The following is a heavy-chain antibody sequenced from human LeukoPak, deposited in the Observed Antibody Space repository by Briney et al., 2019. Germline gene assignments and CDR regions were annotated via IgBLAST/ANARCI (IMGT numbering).Heavy chain of an antibody. V-gene: IGHV1-24*01. D-gene: IGHD3-10*01. CDR1: GYTLTELS. CDR2: FDPEDGET. CDR3: ATDLYGSGSYYFDY. Sequence: ASVKVSCKVSGYTLTELSMHWVRQAPGKGLEWMGGFDPEDGETIYAQKFQGRVTMTEDTSTDTAYMELSSLRSEDTAVYYCATDLYGSGSYYFDYWGQGTLVTVSP. J-gene: IGHJ4*02.